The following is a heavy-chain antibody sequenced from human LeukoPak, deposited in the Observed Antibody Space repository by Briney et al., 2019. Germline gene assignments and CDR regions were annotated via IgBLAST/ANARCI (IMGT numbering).Heavy chain of an antibody. J-gene: IGHJ4*02. D-gene: IGHD5-24*01. CDR2: ISYTGST. CDR1: GDSINSYY. V-gene: IGHV4-59*01. CDR3: ARGRDAYKFDY. Sequence: SETLSLTCTVSGDSINSYYWTWLRQPPGRGLEWIGFISYTGSTNYSPSLKSRVTISLETSNNQFSLKLSSVTAADTAVYYCARGRDAYKFDYWGQGTLVTVSS.